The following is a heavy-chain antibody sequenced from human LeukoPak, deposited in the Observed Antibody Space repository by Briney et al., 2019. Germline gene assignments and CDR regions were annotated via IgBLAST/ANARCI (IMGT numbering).Heavy chain of an antibody. J-gene: IGHJ4*02. CDR1: GFTFSSYW. D-gene: IGHD5-18*01. CDR3: ARGLSGVTGYTYGRGIDY. Sequence: PGGSLRLSCAASGFTFSSYWMSWVRQAPGKGLEWVADIKKDGSEKYYVDSVKGRFTISRDNAKTSLYLQMNSLRAEDTAAYYCARGLSGVTGYTYGRGIDYWGQGTLVTVSS. CDR2: IKKDGSEK. V-gene: IGHV3-7*01.